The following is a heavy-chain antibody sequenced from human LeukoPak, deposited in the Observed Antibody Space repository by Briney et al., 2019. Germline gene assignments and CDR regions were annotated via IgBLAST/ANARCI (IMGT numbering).Heavy chain of an antibody. V-gene: IGHV4-4*07. D-gene: IGHD3-22*01. Sequence: SETLSLTCTVSGGSISGYYWTWIRQPAGRRLEWIGRIYTSESTHYNPSLKSRVTMSLDASKNQFSLKLTSVTAADTAVYYCARGDRDLGYWGQGALVTVSS. CDR3: ARGDRDLGY. J-gene: IGHJ4*02. CDR1: GGSISGYY. CDR2: IYTSEST.